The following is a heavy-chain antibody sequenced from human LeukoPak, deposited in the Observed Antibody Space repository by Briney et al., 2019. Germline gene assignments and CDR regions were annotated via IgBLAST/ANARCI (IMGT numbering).Heavy chain of an antibody. CDR2: ISGSGGST. J-gene: IGHJ4*02. Sequence: GGSLRLSCAASGFTFSSYAMSWVRQAPGKGLEWVSAISGSGGSTYYTDSVKGRFTISRDNSKNSLYLQMNSLRAEDTAVYYCARDLYGDYFFDYWGQGTLVTVSS. D-gene: IGHD4-17*01. CDR1: GFTFSSYA. V-gene: IGHV3-23*01. CDR3: ARDLYGDYFFDY.